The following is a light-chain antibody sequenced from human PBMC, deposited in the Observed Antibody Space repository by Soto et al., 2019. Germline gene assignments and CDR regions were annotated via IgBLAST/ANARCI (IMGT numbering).Light chain of an antibody. Sequence: QSVLTEPASVCGSLAQSITISCTGTSSDVGGYNYVSWYQQHPGKAPKLMIYEVSNRPSGVSNRFSGSKSGNTASLTISGLQAEDEADYYCSSYTSSSTRVFGTGTKVTVL. CDR2: EVS. CDR3: SSYTSSSTRV. CDR1: SSDVGGYNY. J-gene: IGLJ1*01. V-gene: IGLV2-14*01.